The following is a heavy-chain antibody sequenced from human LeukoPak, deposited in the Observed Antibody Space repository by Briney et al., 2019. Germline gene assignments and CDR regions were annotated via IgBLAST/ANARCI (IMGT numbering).Heavy chain of an antibody. J-gene: IGHJ4*02. V-gene: IGHV4-39*01. CDR2: IYYSGNT. CDR3: ARHRIPAALASAFDY. CDR1: GGSISNSHYY. Sequence: PSETLTLTCTVSGGSISNSHYYWGWIRQPPGKGLEWIGAIYYSGNTNYNPSLKSRVTISVDTSKNQFSLKLSSVTAADTAVYYCARHRIPAALASAFDYWGQGTLVTVSS. D-gene: IGHD2-2*01.